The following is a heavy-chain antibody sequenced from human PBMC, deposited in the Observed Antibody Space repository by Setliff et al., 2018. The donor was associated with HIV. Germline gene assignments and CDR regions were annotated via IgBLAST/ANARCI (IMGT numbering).Heavy chain of an antibody. D-gene: IGHD6-6*01. CDR1: GGSFSGYN. CDR2: IDHSGGT. V-gene: IGHV4-34*01. Sequence: PSETLSLTCAVYGGSFSGYNWNWIRQSPGKGLEWIGKIDHSGGTDYNPSLLSRVTISKDTSKNQFSLILSSVTAADTAVYFCVRGRRGFGSSFSPNFDYWGQGTLVTVSS. J-gene: IGHJ4*02. CDR3: VRGRRGFGSSFSPNFDY.